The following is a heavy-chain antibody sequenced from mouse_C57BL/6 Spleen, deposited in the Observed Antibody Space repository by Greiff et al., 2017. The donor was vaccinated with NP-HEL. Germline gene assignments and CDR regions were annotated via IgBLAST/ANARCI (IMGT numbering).Heavy chain of an antibody. CDR2: IWRDGST. CDR1: GFSLTSYG. Sequence: VKLMESGPGLVAPSQSLSITCTVSGFSLTSYGVHWVRQPPGKGLEWLVVIWRDGSTTYNSALKSRLSISKDNSKSQVFLKMNRLQTDDTAMYYCARLDGYEGFAYWGQGTLVTVSA. CDR3: ARLDGYEGFAY. J-gene: IGHJ3*01. V-gene: IGHV2-6*03. D-gene: IGHD2-2*01.